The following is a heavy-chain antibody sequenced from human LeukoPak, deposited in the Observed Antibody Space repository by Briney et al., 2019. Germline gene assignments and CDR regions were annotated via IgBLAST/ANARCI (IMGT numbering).Heavy chain of an antibody. V-gene: IGHV4-30-2*01. D-gene: IGHD3-10*01. Sequence: SETLSLTCAVSGGSISSGGYSWSWIRQPPGKGLEWIGYIYHSGSTYYNPSLKSRVTISVDRSKNQFSLKLSSVTAADTAVYYCARRVTMVRGVIQPQYNWFDPWGQGTLVTVSS. CDR3: ARRVTMVRGVIQPQYNWFDP. J-gene: IGHJ5*02. CDR1: GGSISSGGYS. CDR2: IYHSGST.